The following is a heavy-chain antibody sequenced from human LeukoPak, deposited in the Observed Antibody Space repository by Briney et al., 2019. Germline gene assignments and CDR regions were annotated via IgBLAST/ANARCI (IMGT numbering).Heavy chain of an antibody. Sequence: GASVKVSCKASGYTFTSYYMHWVRQAPGQGLEWMGIINPSGGSTSYAQKFQGRVTITTDESTSTAYMELSSLRSEDTAVYYCARGSGEMATIGRWDPEHYYYYYYMDVWGKGTTVTVSS. J-gene: IGHJ6*03. V-gene: IGHV1-46*01. CDR1: GYTFTSYY. CDR3: ARGSGEMATIGRWDPEHYYYYYYMDV. D-gene: IGHD5-24*01. CDR2: INPSGGST.